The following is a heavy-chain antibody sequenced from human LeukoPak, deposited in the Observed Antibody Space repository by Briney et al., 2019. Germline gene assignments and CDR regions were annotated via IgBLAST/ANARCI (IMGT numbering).Heavy chain of an antibody. V-gene: IGHV1-2*02. Sequence: RASVKVSCKASGYTFTGYYMHWVRQAPGQGLEWMGWINPNSGGTNYAQKFQSRVTMTRDTSISTAYMELSRLRSDDTAVYYCARDRSSSGSLSPFDYWGQGTLVTVSS. CDR2: INPNSGGT. J-gene: IGHJ4*02. CDR1: GYTFTGYY. CDR3: ARDRSSSGSLSPFDY. D-gene: IGHD1-26*01.